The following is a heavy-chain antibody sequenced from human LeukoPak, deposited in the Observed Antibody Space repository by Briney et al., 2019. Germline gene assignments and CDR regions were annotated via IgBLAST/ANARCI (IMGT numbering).Heavy chain of an antibody. D-gene: IGHD3-10*01. CDR1: GFTFNIHW. CDR3: ARDSVSMDY. J-gene: IGHJ4*02. Sequence: GGSLRLSCVASGFTFNIHWMTWVRQAPGKGLEWVANIKQDGSEKYYVDSVKGRFTISRDNAKNSLYLQMNSLRAEDTAVYYCARDSVSMDYWGQGTLVTVSS. CDR2: IKQDGSEK. V-gene: IGHV3-7*01.